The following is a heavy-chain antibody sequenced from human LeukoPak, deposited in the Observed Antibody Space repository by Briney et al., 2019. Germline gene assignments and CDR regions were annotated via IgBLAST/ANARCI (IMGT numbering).Heavy chain of an antibody. CDR1: GFTFSSYW. V-gene: IGHV3-7*01. CDR2: IKQDGSEK. CDR3: ARDRESSGWYEVDY. Sequence: PGGSLRLSCAASGFTFSSYWMSWVRQAPGKGLEWVANIKQDGSEKYYVDSVKGRFTISRDNAKNSLYLQMNSLRAEDTVVYYCARDRESSGWYEVDYWGQGTLVTVSS. D-gene: IGHD6-19*01. J-gene: IGHJ4*02.